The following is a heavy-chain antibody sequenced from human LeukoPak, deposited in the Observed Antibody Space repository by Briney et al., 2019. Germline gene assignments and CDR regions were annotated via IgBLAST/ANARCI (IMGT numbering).Heavy chain of an antibody. V-gene: IGHV1-18*01. D-gene: IGHD6-19*01. CDR2: ISAYNGNT. J-gene: IGHJ4*02. CDR3: ARVSGSSGWYLATLDY. Sequence: GASVKVSCKASGYTFTSYGISWARQAPGQGLEWMGWISAYNGNTNYAQKLQGRVTMTTDTSTSTAYMELRSLRSDDAAVYYCARVSGSSGWYLATLDYWGQGTLVTVSS. CDR1: GYTFTSYG.